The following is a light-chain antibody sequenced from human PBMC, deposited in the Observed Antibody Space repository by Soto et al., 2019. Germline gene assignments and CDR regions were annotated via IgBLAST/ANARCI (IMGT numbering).Light chain of an antibody. CDR1: QTVNNN. CDR2: RAS. J-gene: IGKJ4*01. Sequence: EIVLTQSPDTLSLSPGERATLSCRASQTVNNNYVAWYQQKPGQAPRLLIFRASNKATGIPDRFSGSGSGTEFTLTISSLQSEDFAVYYCQQYNNWPALTFG. V-gene: IGKV3D-15*01. CDR3: QQYNNWPALT.